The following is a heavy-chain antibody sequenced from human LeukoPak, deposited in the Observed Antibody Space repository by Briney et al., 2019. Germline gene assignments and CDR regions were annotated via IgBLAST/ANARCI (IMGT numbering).Heavy chain of an antibody. D-gene: IGHD3-3*01. Sequence: SETLSLTCTVSGGSISNYFWSWIRQPPGKGLEWIGYISTSGGTYYNPSLKSRVTISAGTSKNHFSLKLSSVTAADTAVYYCARGDFWSAYYSSYYYMDVWGKGTTVTVSS. J-gene: IGHJ6*03. CDR3: ARGDFWSAYYSSYYYMDV. V-gene: IGHV4-4*09. CDR2: ISTSGGT. CDR1: GGSISNYF.